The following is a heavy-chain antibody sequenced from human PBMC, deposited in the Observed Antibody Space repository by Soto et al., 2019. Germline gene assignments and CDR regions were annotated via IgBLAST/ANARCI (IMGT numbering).Heavy chain of an antibody. J-gene: IGHJ4*02. D-gene: IGHD3-3*01. Sequence: EVQLVESGGGLVKPGGSLRLSCAASGFTFSSYSMNWVRQAPGKGLEWVASIKPDGTEKYYVDFVKGRFTISRDNDEDSLYLQMNTLRAEDTAVYYCARERQMYYDFWSGYSYYFDYWGQGTLVTVSS. V-gene: IGHV3-7*03. CDR1: GFTFSSYS. CDR3: ARERQMYYDFWSGYSYYFDY. CDR2: IKPDGTEK.